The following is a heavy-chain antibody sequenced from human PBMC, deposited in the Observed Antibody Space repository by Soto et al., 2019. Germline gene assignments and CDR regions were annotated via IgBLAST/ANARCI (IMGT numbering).Heavy chain of an antibody. CDR1: GFTFRIHC. V-gene: IGHV3-74*01. Sequence: GGSLRLSCAASGFTFRIHCMHWVRQGPGKGLVWVSRICMNGAATAYADSVRGRLTISRDDAEDTLSLQMNSLRDEDTAVYYCVRGTTEWRGMHYWGQGTLVTVSS. D-gene: IGHD2-2*01. CDR3: VRGTTEWRGMHY. CDR2: ICMNGAAT. J-gene: IGHJ4*02.